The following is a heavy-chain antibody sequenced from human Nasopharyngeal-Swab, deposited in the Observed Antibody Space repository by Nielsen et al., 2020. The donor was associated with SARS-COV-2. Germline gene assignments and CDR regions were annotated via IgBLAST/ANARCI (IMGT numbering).Heavy chain of an antibody. CDR3: ARRAARDGYNYEVDP. Sequence: GESLKISCMASGYSFVNHWIGWVRQKPGKGLEWMGMVYPGNSEVAYSPSFQGQVTISADKSISTAYLQWSSLRASDTAMYFCARRAARDGYNYEVDPWGQGTLVTVS. J-gene: IGHJ5*02. D-gene: IGHD5-24*01. CDR1: GYSFVNHW. V-gene: IGHV5-51*01. CDR2: VYPGNSEV.